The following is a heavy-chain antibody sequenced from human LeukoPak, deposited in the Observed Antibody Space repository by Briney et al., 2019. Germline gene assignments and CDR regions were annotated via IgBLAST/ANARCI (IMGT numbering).Heavy chain of an antibody. D-gene: IGHD3-16*01. Sequence: TSETLSLTCTVSGGSISSYYWSWIRQPPGKGLEWIGYIYYSGSTNYNPSLKSRVTISVDTSKNQFSLKLSSVTAADTAVYYCARAVWAYLAYFDYWGQGTLVTVSS. V-gene: IGHV4-59*01. J-gene: IGHJ4*02. CDR2: IYYSGST. CDR1: GGSISSYY. CDR3: ARAVWAYLAYFDY.